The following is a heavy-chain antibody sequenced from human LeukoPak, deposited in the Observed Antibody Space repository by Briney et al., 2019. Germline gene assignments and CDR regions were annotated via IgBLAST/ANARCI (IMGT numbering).Heavy chain of an antibody. CDR1: GFTFSNHA. J-gene: IGHJ4*02. CDR2: ISGSGIST. CDR3: ATDGIYYGSGSYHTY. Sequence: QPGGSLRLSCAASGFTFSNHAMSWVRQAPGKGLEWVSAISGSGISTYYSDSVKGRFTISRDSSRNTVDLQMNSLTAEDTAIYYCATDGIYYGSGSYHTYWGRGTLVTVSS. D-gene: IGHD3-10*01. V-gene: IGHV3-23*01.